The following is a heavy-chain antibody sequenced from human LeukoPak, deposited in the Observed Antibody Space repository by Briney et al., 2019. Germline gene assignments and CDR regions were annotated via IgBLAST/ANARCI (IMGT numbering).Heavy chain of an antibody. CDR1: GGTFSSYA. CDR2: IIPIFGTA. Sequence: SVKVSCKASGGTFSSYAISWVRQAPGQGLEWMGRIIPIFGTANYAQKFQGRVTITTDESTSTAYIELSSLRSEDTAVYYCARDGVRYYDSSGYLNWFDPWGQGTLVTVSS. CDR3: ARDGVRYYDSSGYLNWFDP. V-gene: IGHV1-69*05. D-gene: IGHD3-22*01. J-gene: IGHJ5*02.